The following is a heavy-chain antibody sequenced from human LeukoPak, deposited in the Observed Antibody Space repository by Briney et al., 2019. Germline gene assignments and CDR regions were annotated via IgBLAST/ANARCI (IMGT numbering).Heavy chain of an antibody. CDR3: ARLIQLWPGGRAFDI. CDR2: ISSSSSYI. V-gene: IGHV3-21*01. CDR1: GFTFSSYS. Sequence: GGSLRLSCAASGFTFSSYSMNWVRQAPGKGLEWVSSISSSSSYIYYADSVKGRFTISRDNAKNSLYLQMNSLRAEDTAVYYCARLIQLWPGGRAFDIWGQGTMVTVSS. J-gene: IGHJ3*02. D-gene: IGHD5-18*01.